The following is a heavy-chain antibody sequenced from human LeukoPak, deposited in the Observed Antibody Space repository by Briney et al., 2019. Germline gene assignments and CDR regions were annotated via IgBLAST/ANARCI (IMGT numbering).Heavy chain of an antibody. V-gene: IGHV4-59*08. CDR2: IYYSGST. Sequence: PSETLSLTCTVSGGSISSYYWSWIRQPPGKGLEWIGYIYYSGSTNYSPSLKSRVTISVDTSKNQFSLKLSSVTAADTAVYYCARRDYVWGSYGYWGQGTLVTVSS. CDR1: GGSISSYY. J-gene: IGHJ4*02. D-gene: IGHD3-16*01. CDR3: ARRDYVWGSYGY.